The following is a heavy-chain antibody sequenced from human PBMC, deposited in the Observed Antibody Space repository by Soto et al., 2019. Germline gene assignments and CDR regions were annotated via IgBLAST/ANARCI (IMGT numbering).Heavy chain of an antibody. J-gene: IGHJ4*02. CDR2: IDHDGPT. CDR3: VRDSHGDY. CDR1: GFTFSNYW. V-gene: IGHV3-74*01. Sequence: EVQLVESGGGLVQPGGSLRLSCAGSGFTFSNYWMHWVRQAPGKGLEWVSRIDHDGPTDYADSVGCRFTISRDNAENTLYLQMNSLSPEGAAVYYCVRDSHGDYWGQGTLVTVSS.